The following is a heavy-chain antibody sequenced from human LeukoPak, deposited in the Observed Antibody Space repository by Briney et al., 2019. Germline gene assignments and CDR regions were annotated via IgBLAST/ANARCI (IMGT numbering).Heavy chain of an antibody. CDR2: IYTSGST. V-gene: IGHV4-4*09. J-gene: IGHJ5*02. CDR3: ARLGYSSGWYGDGWFDP. CDR1: GGAISSYY. D-gene: IGHD6-19*01. Sequence: SETLSLTPIDSGGAISSYYWYWMRQPPGKELEWIGYIYTSGSTNYNPSLKSRVTISVDTSKNQFSLKLSSVTAADTAVYYCARLGYSSGWYGDGWFDPWGQGTLVTVSS.